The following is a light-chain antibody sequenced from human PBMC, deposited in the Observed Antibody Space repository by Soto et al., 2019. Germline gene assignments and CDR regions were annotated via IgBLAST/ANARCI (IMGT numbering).Light chain of an antibody. CDR2: AAS. CDR1: QTISSW. CDR3: QQYYSYPRT. V-gene: IGKV1-9*01. J-gene: IGKJ1*01. Sequence: DIQVTQSPSFLSASVGDRVTITCRASQTISSWLAWYQQKPGKAPKLLIYAASTLQSGVPSRFSGSGSGTDFTLTISCLQSEDFATYYCQQYYSYPRTFGQGTKVDIK.